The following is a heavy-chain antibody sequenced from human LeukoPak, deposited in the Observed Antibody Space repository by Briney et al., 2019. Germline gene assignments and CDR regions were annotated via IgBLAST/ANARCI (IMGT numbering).Heavy chain of an antibody. CDR2: IFYSGST. Sequence: SETLSLTCTVSCGSISSYYWSWIRQPPGKGLEWIGYIFYSGSTNYNPSLKSRVTISVDTSKNQFSLKLSSVTAADTAVYYCAGGGDWDLRTDYWGQGTLVTVSS. V-gene: IGHV4-59*01. J-gene: IGHJ4*02. CDR3: AGGGDWDLRTDY. D-gene: IGHD2-21*02. CDR1: CGSISSYY.